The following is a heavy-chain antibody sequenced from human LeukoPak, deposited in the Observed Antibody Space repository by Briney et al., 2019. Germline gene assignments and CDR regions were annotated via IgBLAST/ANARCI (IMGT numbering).Heavy chain of an antibody. CDR2: IYSGGST. J-gene: IGHJ3*02. CDR1: GFTFSSYA. D-gene: IGHD1-26*01. V-gene: IGHV3-53*01. CDR3: AREWELLNDAFDI. Sequence: GGSLRLSCAASGFTFSSYAMSWVRQAPGKGLEWVSVIYSGGSTYYADSVKGRFTISRDNSKNTLYLQMNSLRAEDTAVYYCAREWELLNDAFDIWGQGTMVTVSS.